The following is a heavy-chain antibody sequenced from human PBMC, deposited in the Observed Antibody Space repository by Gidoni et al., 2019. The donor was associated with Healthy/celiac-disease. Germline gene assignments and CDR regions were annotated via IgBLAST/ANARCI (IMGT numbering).Heavy chain of an antibody. D-gene: IGHD6-6*01. CDR3: ARDGSSSFDY. V-gene: IGHV3-33*01. J-gene: IGHJ4*02. CDR1: GFTFSSYG. Sequence: QVQLVESGGGVVQPGRSLRLSCAAPGFTFSSYGMHWVRQAPGKGLEWVAVIWYDGSNKYYADSVKGRFTISRDNSKNTLYLQMNSLRAEDTAVYYCARDGSSSFDYWGQGTLVTVSS. CDR2: IWYDGSNK.